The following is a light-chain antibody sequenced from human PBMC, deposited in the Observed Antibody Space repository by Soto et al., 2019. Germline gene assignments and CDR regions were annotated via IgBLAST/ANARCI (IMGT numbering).Light chain of an antibody. CDR2: LDSDGSH. CDR3: QTWATGPDWV. Sequence: QLVLTQSPSASASLGASVKLTCTLSSGHSSYTIVWHQQQPDKGPRYLMNLDSDGSHYKRDGIPDRFSGSSSGAERYLTISSLQAEDEADYYCQTWATGPDWVFGGGTKVTVL. V-gene: IGLV4-69*01. CDR1: SGHSSYT. J-gene: IGLJ3*02.